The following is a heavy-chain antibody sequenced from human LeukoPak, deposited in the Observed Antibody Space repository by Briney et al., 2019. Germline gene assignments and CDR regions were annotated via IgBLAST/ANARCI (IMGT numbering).Heavy chain of an antibody. CDR1: GGSISSYY. CDR3: ARESAVAGIIDY. Sequence: SETLSLTCTVSGGSISSYYWSWIRQPPGKGLEWIGYIYYSGSTDYNPSLKSRVTISVDTSKNQFSLKLSSVTAADTAVYYCARESAVAGIIDYWGQGTLVTVSS. CDR2: IYYSGST. D-gene: IGHD6-19*01. V-gene: IGHV4-59*01. J-gene: IGHJ4*02.